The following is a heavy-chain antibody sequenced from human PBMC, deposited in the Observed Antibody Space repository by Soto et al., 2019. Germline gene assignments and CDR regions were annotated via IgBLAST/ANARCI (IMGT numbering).Heavy chain of an antibody. V-gene: IGHV3-30*18. D-gene: IGHD1-26*01. Sequence: QVQLVESGGGVVQPGRSLRLSCAASGFTFSHYAMHWVRQAPGKGLEWVALMSYDGSNEYYADSVKGRFTISRDNSKNTLSLQMNSLRAEDTAVYYCAKDRSHNFDYWGKGTLVTVSS. J-gene: IGHJ4*02. CDR2: MSYDGSNE. CDR1: GFTFSHYA. CDR3: AKDRSHNFDY.